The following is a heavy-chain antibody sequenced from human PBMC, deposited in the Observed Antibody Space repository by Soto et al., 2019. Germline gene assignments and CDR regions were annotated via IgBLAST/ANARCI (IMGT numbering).Heavy chain of an antibody. CDR1: GFTFSNAW. Sequence: PGGSLRLSCAASGFTFSNAWINWVRQAPGKGLEWVGRVKSKTDGGTTDFAAPVKGRFAISRDDSKNMVYLEMNSLKTEDTGIYYCPTDSYMTSTIVRFDYWGHGTLVTVSS. J-gene: IGHJ4*01. D-gene: IGHD4-17*01. CDR2: VKSKTDGGTT. CDR3: PTDSYMTSTIVRFDY. V-gene: IGHV3-15*07.